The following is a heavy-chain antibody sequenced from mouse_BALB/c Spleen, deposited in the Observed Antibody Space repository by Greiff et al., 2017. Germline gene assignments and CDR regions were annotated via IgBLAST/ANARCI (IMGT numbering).Heavy chain of an antibody. J-gene: IGHJ1*01. CDR2: ISYDGSN. Sequence: EVQLVESGPGLVKPSQSLSLTCSVTGYSITSGYYWNWIRQFPGNKLEWMGYISYDGSNNYNPSLKNRISITRDTSKNQFFLKLNSVTTEDTATYYCARLGYFDVWGAGTTVTVSS. CDR1: GYSITSGYY. CDR3: ARLGYFDV. V-gene: IGHV3-6*02.